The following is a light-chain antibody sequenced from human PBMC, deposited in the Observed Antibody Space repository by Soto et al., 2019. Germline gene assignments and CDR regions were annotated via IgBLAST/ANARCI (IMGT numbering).Light chain of an antibody. CDR3: QQSYSTPQT. V-gene: IGKV1-39*01. CDR1: QSISSY. J-gene: IGKJ2*01. CDR2: AAS. Sequence: DIQMTQSPSYLSASVGDRVTITCRASQSISSYLNWYQQKPGKAPKLLIYAASSLQSGVPSRFSGSGSGTDFTLTISSLQPEDFATYYCQQSYSTPQTFGQGTKLEIK.